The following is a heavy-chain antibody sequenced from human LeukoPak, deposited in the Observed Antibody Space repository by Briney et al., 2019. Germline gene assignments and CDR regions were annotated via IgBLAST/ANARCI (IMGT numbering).Heavy chain of an antibody. CDR3: ARDRIYSSSSVPGY. CDR1: GFTFDDYA. J-gene: IGHJ4*02. V-gene: IGHV3-9*01. CDR2: ISWNSGSI. Sequence: GGSLRLSCAASGFTFDDYAMHWVRQAPGKGLEWVSGISWNSGSIGYADSVKGRFTISRDNAKNSLYLQMNSLRAEDTAVYYCARDRIYSSSSVPGYWGQGTLVTVSA. D-gene: IGHD6-6*01.